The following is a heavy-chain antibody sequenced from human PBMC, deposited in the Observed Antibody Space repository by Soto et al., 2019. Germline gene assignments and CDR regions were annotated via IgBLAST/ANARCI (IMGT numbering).Heavy chain of an antibody. J-gene: IGHJ3*02. Sequence: QVQLVQSGPAVKKPGSSVKVSCEASGGTFSNFAVNWVRQAPGQGLEWVGGIIPLFNVAKYAQKCAGRVNIVADDPTSTDYMDLRSLSSDDTAVYYFAASGSAFLRYDYKDTEGLDIWGQGTMVTVSS. CDR3: AASGSAFLRYDYKDTEGLDI. CDR1: GGTFSNFA. CDR2: IIPLFNVA. V-gene: IGHV1-69*01. D-gene: IGHD4-4*01.